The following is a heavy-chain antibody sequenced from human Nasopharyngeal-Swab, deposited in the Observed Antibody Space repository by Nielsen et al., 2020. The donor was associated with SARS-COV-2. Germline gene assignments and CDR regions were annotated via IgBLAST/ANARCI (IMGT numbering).Heavy chain of an antibody. Sequence: WVRQAPGQGLEWMGIINPSGGSTSYAQKFQGRVTMTRDASTSSVYMELSSLRSEDTAVYYCAREIVGANYYYYGTDVWGQGTTVTVSS. D-gene: IGHD1-26*01. J-gene: IGHJ6*02. CDR3: AREIVGANYYYYGTDV. CDR2: INPSGGST. V-gene: IGHV1-46*01.